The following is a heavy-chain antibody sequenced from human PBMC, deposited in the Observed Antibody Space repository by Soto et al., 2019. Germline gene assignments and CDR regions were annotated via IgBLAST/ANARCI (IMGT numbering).Heavy chain of an antibody. CDR1: GFTFSSYA. D-gene: IGHD3-22*01. CDR3: GKEKWDYDSSGYYHAY. Sequence: EVQLLESGGGLVQPGGSLRLSCAASGFTFSSYAMSWVRQAPGKGLEWVSAISGSGGSTYYADSVKGRFTISRDNSKNTLYLQMNSLRAEDTAVCYCGKEKWDYDSSGYYHAYWGQGTLVTVSS. J-gene: IGHJ4*02. V-gene: IGHV3-23*01. CDR2: ISGSGGST.